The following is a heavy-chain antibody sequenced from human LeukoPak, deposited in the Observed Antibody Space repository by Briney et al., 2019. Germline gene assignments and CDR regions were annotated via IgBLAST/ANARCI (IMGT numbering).Heavy chain of an antibody. CDR3: ARVPFTQGYYGSVTFYGFDY. V-gene: IGHV3-7*01. CDR2: IKHDGSET. D-gene: IGHD3-10*01. CDR1: GFTFSTYW. Sequence: PGGSPRLSCAASGFTFSTYWMSWVRQAPGKGLEWVANIKHDGSETYYVDSVKGRFTISRDNAKDSLYLQMNSLRAEDTAVFYCARVPFTQGYYGSVTFYGFDYWGQGTLVTVSP. J-gene: IGHJ4*02.